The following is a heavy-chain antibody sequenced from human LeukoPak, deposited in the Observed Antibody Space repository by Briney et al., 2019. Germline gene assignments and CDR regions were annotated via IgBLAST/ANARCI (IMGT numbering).Heavy chain of an antibody. D-gene: IGHD3-3*01. Sequence: WASVTVSCKASGYTFTGYYMHWVRQAPGQGLEWMGWINPNSGGTNYAQKFQGRVTMTRDTSISTAYMELSRLRSDDTAVYYCARVESAIYYDFWSGFAGGPFDIWGQGTMVTVSS. V-gene: IGHV1-2*02. CDR1: GYTFTGYY. CDR3: ARVESAIYYDFWSGFAGGPFDI. CDR2: INPNSGGT. J-gene: IGHJ3*02.